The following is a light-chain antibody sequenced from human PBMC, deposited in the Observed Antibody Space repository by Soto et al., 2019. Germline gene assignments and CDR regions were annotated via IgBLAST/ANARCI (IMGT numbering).Light chain of an antibody. V-gene: IGKV3D-20*02. Sequence: EIVLTQSPGTLSLSPGARATLSCRASQTVSRSYLAWYQQKPGQAPRLLIYAASSRATGIPARFSASGSGTDFTLTISDVQPEDFALYYCHQRQSRPRTFGQGTKVDIK. CDR1: QTVSRSY. J-gene: IGKJ1*01. CDR2: AAS. CDR3: HQRQSRPRT.